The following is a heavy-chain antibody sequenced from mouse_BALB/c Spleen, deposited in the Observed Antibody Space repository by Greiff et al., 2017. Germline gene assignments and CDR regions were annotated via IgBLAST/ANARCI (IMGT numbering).Heavy chain of an antibody. D-gene: IGHD2-4*01. CDR3: ARCYDSDRGLMDY. CDR2: ISSGGGNT. V-gene: IGHV5-9*03. J-gene: IGHJ4*01. Sequence: EVKLVESGGGLVKPGGSLKLSCAASGFTFSSYTMSWVRQTPEKRLEWVATISSGGGNTYYPDSVKGRFTISRDNAKNNLYLQMSSLRSEDTALYYCARCYDSDRGLMDYGGQGTSVTVSS. CDR1: GFTFSSYT.